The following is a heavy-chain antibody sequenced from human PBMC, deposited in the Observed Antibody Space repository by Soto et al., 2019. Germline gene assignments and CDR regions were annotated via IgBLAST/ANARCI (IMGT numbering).Heavy chain of an antibody. V-gene: IGHV2-5*02. D-gene: IGHD3-3*01. J-gene: IGHJ5*02. CDR1: GFSLSTSGVG. CDR3: AHTGGIFGVVMYNWFDP. CDR2: IYWDDGK. Sequence: QITLKESGPTLVKPTQTLTLTCTFSGFSLSTSGVGVGWIRQPPGKALEWLALIYWDDGKRYSPSLKGRLTSTNDTSTRQVGLTTAKMDPVDTARYYCAHTGGIFGVVMYNWFDPWGQGTLVTVSS.